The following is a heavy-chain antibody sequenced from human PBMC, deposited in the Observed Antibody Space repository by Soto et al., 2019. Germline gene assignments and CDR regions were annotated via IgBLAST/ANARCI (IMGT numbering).Heavy chain of an antibody. CDR1: GGTFSTYG. D-gene: IGHD1-26*01. CDR3: ASRERVDAFDV. CDR2: IIPISGRI. J-gene: IGHJ3*01. V-gene: IGHV1-69*13. Sequence: ASVKVSCKASGGTFSTYGITWVRQASGQGLEWMGGIIPISGRINFAQKFQGRLTITPDESTSTVYMDLSSLTSEDTAVYYCASRERVDAFDVWGQGTMVTVSS.